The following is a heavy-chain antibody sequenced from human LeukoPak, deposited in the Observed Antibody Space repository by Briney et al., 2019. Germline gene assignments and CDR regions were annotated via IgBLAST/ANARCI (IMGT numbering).Heavy chain of an antibody. CDR2: IIPIFGTA. Sequence: SVNVSCKTSGGTFSNCAISWVRQAPGQGLEWMGGIIPIFGTAHYEQKFQGRVTITADESTSTAYMEVSSLRSEDTAVYYCARGWVAESTVVTPYNYWGQGTVVTVSP. CDR3: ARGWVAESTVVTPYNY. CDR1: GGTFSNCA. J-gene: IGHJ4*02. V-gene: IGHV1-69*13. D-gene: IGHD4-23*01.